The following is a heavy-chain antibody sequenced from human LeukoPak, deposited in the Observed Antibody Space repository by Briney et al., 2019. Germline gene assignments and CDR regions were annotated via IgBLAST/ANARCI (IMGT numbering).Heavy chain of an antibody. J-gene: IGHJ2*01. D-gene: IGHD1-7*01. CDR2: IYSGDST. Sequence: GGSLRVSCAASGFTVSYNYMTWVRQAPGKGLELASGIYSGDSTYYADSVKGRFTISRDNSRSTLYLQMNSLRPEDTGVYYCASHTCSWNFNWYFDLWGRGTLVSVSS. CDR1: GFTVSYNY. V-gene: IGHV3-66*02. CDR3: ASHTCSWNFNWYFDL.